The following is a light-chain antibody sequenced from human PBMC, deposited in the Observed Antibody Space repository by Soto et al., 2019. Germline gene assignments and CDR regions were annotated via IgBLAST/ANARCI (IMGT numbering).Light chain of an antibody. CDR1: QTVSSTY. Sequence: EIVLTQSPGTLSLSPGERATLSCRASQTVSSTYLAWYQQKPGQAPRLLIFGASIRATGIPDRFSGSASGTDFTLTINSLEPEDFAVYYCLQYGSSPLFTFGPGTKVDIK. CDR3: LQYGSSPLFT. J-gene: IGKJ3*01. V-gene: IGKV3-20*01. CDR2: GAS.